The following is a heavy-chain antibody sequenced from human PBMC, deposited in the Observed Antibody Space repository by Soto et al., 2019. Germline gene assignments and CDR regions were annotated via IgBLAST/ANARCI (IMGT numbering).Heavy chain of an antibody. CDR2: ITGDGHRT. J-gene: IGHJ4*02. CDR3: AKRDHSDSATFSPLFES. CDR1: GFTFSGYA. Sequence: EVQLLESGGGLVQPGGSLRLSCTASGFTFSGYAMSWVRQSPGKELEWVAAITGDGHRTYYADSVEGRFNISRDNSKKTWCLQMNSLRTQDTAIYHCAKRDHSDSATFSPLFESWGQGVLVTVSS. V-gene: IGHV3-23*01. D-gene: IGHD3-22*01.